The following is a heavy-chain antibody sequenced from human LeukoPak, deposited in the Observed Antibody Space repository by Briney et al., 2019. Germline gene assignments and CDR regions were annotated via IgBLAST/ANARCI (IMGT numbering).Heavy chain of an antibody. Sequence: SETLSLTCSVSGASIGGSHYYWGWIRQPPGKGLEWIGSIYYSGRTYYNPSLKSRVTISVDTSRDQLSLMLRSVTAADTAVYYCARDGYYDSSGYQFDYWGQGTLVTVSS. D-gene: IGHD3-22*01. CDR3: ARDGYYDSSGYQFDY. CDR1: GASIGGSHYY. V-gene: IGHV4-39*07. CDR2: IYYSGRT. J-gene: IGHJ4*02.